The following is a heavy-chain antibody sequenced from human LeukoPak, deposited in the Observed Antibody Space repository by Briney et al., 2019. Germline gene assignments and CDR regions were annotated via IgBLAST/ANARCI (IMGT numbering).Heavy chain of an antibody. Sequence: GGSLRLSCAASGFTFSSYSMNWVRQAPGKGLEWVSSISSSSYIYYADSVKRRFTISRDNAKNSLYLQMNSLRAEDTAMYYCARAVAAGGRSWWFDPWGQGTLVTVSS. J-gene: IGHJ5*02. D-gene: IGHD6-13*01. CDR3: ARAVAAGGRSWWFDP. CDR1: GFTFSSYS. CDR2: ISSSSYI. V-gene: IGHV3-21*01.